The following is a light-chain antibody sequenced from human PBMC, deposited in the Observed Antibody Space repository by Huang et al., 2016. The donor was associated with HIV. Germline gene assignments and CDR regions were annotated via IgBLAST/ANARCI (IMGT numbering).Light chain of an antibody. CDR3: QQYGSSPIT. V-gene: IGKV3-20*01. J-gene: IGKJ5*01. CDR1: RSVSSDY. CDR2: SRW. Sequence: NVVTQSPANLSLSPGERATLSCRASRSVSSDYLAWHQQKPGQAPRLHIYSRWGRAAGVPDRFSGSGSGTDFILAIDRREPEDCVVDYCQQYGSSPITFGQGTRLEIK.